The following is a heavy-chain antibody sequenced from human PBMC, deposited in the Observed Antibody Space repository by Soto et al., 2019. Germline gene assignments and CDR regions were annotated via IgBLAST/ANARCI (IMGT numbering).Heavy chain of an antibody. V-gene: IGHV3-30*18. CDR1: GFTFSSYG. D-gene: IGHD3-10*01. Sequence: QVQLVESGGGVVQPGRSLRLSCAASGFTFSSYGMHWVRQAPGKGLEWVAVISYDGSNKYYADSVKGRFTISRDNSKNTLYLQMNSLRAEDTAVYYCAKAGTREPIVYWGQGTLVTVSS. CDR2: ISYDGSNK. J-gene: IGHJ4*02. CDR3: AKAGTREPIVY.